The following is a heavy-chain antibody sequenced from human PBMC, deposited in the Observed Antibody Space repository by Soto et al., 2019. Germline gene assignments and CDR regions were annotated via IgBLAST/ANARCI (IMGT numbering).Heavy chain of an antibody. CDR1: GYTFTSYG. J-gene: IGHJ6*02. CDR3: ARDTPPDYDFWCGYFYPDGMDV. Sequence: QVQLVQSGAEVKKPGASVKVSCKASGYTFTSYGISWVRQAPGQGLEWMGWISAYNGNTNYAQKLQGRVTMTTDTSTSTGDMALRSLRSDVKAVYFCARDTPPDYDFWCGYFYPDGMDVWGQGTTVTVSS. D-gene: IGHD3-3*01. CDR2: ISAYNGNT. V-gene: IGHV1-18*01.